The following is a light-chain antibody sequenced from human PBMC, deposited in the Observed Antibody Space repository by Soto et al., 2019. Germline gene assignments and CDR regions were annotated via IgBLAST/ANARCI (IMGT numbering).Light chain of an antibody. V-gene: IGKV3-11*01. CDR2: DAS. J-gene: IGKJ1*01. CDR1: QSVSSW. Sequence: DIELTQSPATLSSSPGDRATLSCRASQSVSSWLAWYQQKPGQAPKLLIYDASNLATGIPARFSGSGSGTEFTLTISSLEPDDFAVYYCQQHSNYPPWTFGQGTKVEIK. CDR3: QQHSNYPPWT.